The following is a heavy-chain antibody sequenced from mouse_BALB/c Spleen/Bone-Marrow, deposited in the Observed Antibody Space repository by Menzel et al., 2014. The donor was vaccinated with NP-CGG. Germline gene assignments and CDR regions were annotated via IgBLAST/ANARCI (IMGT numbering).Heavy chain of an antibody. V-gene: IGHV5-6-3*01. CDR2: INSNGGST. CDR3: ARGYDCDYWFAY. J-gene: IGHJ3*01. Sequence: DVQLVESGGGLVQPGGSLKLSCAASGFSFSGYGMSWVRQTPDKRLELVATINSNGGSTYYSDSVKGRFTISRDNTKNALSLQMSGLKSEDTAMYYCARGYDCDYWFAYWGQETLVTVSA. D-gene: IGHD2-4*01. CDR1: GFSFSGYG.